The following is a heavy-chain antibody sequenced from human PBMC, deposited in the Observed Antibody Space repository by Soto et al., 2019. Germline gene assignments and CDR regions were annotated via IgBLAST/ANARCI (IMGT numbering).Heavy chain of an antibody. CDR1: GGSLSSGGYY. Sequence: SETLSLTCTVSGGSLSSGGYYWSWIRQQAGKGLEWIAYIYHTGSTYYNPSLKSRLTISADTSKNQFSLKLSSVTAADTAVYYCARGLPIFGVVTSPYYFDYWGQGTLVTVSS. CDR3: ARGLPIFGVVTSPYYFDY. CDR2: IYHTGST. V-gene: IGHV4-31*03. J-gene: IGHJ4*02. D-gene: IGHD3-3*01.